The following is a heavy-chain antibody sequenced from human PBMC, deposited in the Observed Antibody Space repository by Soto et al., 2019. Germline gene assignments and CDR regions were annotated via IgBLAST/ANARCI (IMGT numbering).Heavy chain of an antibody. Sequence: SSETLPLTCTVSGGSISGYFGNWIRQPPGKGLEWIGYIYSSGSTNYKSSLKSRVTISVDTSKNQFSLNLSPVTAADTALYYCARSEKGMATILDYWGQGILVTVSS. J-gene: IGHJ4*02. CDR2: IYSSGST. D-gene: IGHD5-12*01. CDR1: GGSISGYF. V-gene: IGHV4-59*01. CDR3: ARSEKGMATILDY.